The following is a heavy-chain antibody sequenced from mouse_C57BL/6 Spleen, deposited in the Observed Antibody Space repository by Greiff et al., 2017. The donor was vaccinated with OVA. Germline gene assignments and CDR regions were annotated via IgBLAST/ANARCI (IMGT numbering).Heavy chain of an antibody. CDR3: ARGLGRWYFDV. D-gene: IGHD4-1*01. Sequence: QVQLKQPGAELVMPGASVKLSCKASGYTFTSYWMHWVKQRPGQGLEWIGEIDPSDSYTNYNQKFKGKSTLTVDKSSSTAYMQLSSLTSEDSAVYYCARGLGRWYFDVWGTGTTVTVSS. CDR1: GYTFTSYW. J-gene: IGHJ1*03. V-gene: IGHV1-69*01. CDR2: IDPSDSYT.